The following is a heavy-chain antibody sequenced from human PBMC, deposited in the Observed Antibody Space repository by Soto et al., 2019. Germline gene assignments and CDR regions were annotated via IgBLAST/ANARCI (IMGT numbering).Heavy chain of an antibody. Sequence: GESLKISCAASGFTFSSYAMSWVRQAPGKGLEWVSAISGSGGSTYYADSVKGRITISRDNSKNTLYLQMNSLRAEDTAVYYCAKFPRGPSTVTTYYVDYWGQGTLVTGSS. CDR1: GFTFSSYA. CDR2: ISGSGGST. CDR3: AKFPRGPSTVTTYYVDY. J-gene: IGHJ4*02. D-gene: IGHD4-17*01. V-gene: IGHV3-23*01.